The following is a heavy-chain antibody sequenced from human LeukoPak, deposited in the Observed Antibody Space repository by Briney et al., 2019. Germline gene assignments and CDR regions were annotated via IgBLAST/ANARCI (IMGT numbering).Heavy chain of an antibody. CDR2: INAGNGKT. CDR3: ARARWTSTVTTYYLDY. Sequence: ALVKVSCKASGYIFTDYAIQWVRQAPGQGLEWMGWINAGNGKTKYSQKFQGRVTITRDTSASTAYMELSGLRSEDTAVYYCARARWTSTVTTYYLDYWGQGTLVTVSS. J-gene: IGHJ4*02. V-gene: IGHV1-3*01. CDR1: GYIFTDYA. D-gene: IGHD4-17*01.